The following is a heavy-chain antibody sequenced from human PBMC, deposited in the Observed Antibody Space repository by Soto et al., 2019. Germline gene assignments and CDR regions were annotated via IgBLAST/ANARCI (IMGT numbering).Heavy chain of an antibody. Sequence: PGGSLRLSCAASGFTFSSYAMSWVRQAPGKGLEWVSAISGSGGSTYYADYVKGRFTISRDNSKNTLYLQMNSLRAKDTTVYNCAKDATGPFDYWGQGTLVTVSS. J-gene: IGHJ4*02. V-gene: IGHV3-23*01. CDR2: ISGSGGST. CDR3: AKDATGPFDY. D-gene: IGHD1-1*01. CDR1: GFTFSSYA.